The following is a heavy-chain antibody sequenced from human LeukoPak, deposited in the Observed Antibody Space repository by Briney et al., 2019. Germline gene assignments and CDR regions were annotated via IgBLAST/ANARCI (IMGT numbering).Heavy chain of an antibody. Sequence: ASVKVSCKASGGTFSSHAISWVRQAPGQGLEWMGGIIPIFGTANYAQKFQGRVTITADESTSTAYMELSSLRSEDTAVYYCARDAGYCTNGVCASGNWFDPWGQGTLVTVSS. CDR1: GGTFSSHA. CDR3: ARDAGYCTNGVCASGNWFDP. V-gene: IGHV1-69*13. D-gene: IGHD2-8*01. J-gene: IGHJ5*02. CDR2: IIPIFGTA.